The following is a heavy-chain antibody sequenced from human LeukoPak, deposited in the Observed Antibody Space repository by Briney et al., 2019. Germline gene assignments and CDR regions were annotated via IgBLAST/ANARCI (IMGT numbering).Heavy chain of an antibody. CDR1: GXSISSYY. V-gene: IGHV4-59*08. CDR3: ARSAIDAFDI. CDR2: IYNSGST. D-gene: IGHD6-25*01. Sequence: SETLSLTCTVSGXSISSYYWSWIRQPPGKGLECIGYIYNSGSTNYNPSLKSRVSISVDTSKNQFSLKLSSVTAADTAVYYCARSAIDAFDIWGQGTMVTVSS. J-gene: IGHJ3*02.